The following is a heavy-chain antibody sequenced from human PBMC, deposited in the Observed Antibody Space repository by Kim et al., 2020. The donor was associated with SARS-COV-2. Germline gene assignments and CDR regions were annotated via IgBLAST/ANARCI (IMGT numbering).Heavy chain of an antibody. J-gene: IGHJ3*02. CDR3: ARWGLYCSSTSCGAFDI. Sequence: LKSRVTMSVDTSKTQFSLKLSSVTAADTAVYYCARWGLYCSSTSCGAFDIWGQGTMVTVSS. V-gene: IGHV4-4*06. D-gene: IGHD2-2*01.